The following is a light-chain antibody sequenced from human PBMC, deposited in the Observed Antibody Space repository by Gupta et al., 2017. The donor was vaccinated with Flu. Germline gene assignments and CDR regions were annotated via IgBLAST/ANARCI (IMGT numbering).Light chain of an antibody. CDR1: SSDVGGYNY. J-gene: IGLJ3*02. CDR3: SSYTSSNSLE. Sequence: QSALTQPASVSGSPGQSIPISCTGTSSDVGGYNYVSWYQHHPGKAPKLMIYEVIHRPSGVSNRFSGSKSGNTASLTISGLQAEDEADYYCSSYTSSNSLEFGGGTKLTVL. V-gene: IGLV2-14*01. CDR2: EVI.